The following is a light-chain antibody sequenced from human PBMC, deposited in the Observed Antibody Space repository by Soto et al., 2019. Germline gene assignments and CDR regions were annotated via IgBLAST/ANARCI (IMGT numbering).Light chain of an antibody. CDR1: QXVSXY. J-gene: IGKJ4*01. CDR3: QQRSNWPLT. V-gene: IGKV3-11*01. Sequence: EIVXXXSPATXXLSPGERATXXXXASQXVSXYLAWYQQKPGQAPRLLMYDASNRATGIPARFSGSGSGTDFTLTISSLEPEDFAVYYCQQRSNWPLTFGGGTKVEIK. CDR2: DAS.